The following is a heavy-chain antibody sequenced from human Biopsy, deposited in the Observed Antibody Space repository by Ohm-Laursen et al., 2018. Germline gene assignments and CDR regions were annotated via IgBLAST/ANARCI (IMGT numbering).Heavy chain of an antibody. V-gene: IGHV1-46*01. CDR1: GYTFTSYY. Sequence: GASVKVSCTASGYTFTSYYLHWVRQAPGQGLEWMGRINPNNDNTAYAQKFQGRITMTKDTSTSTVYMDLSSMTYHDTAVYYCARGPRGLVVIATTALYFDYWGQGNLVTVSS. J-gene: IGHJ4*02. CDR3: ARGPRGLVVIATTALYFDY. D-gene: IGHD3-22*01. CDR2: INPNNDNT.